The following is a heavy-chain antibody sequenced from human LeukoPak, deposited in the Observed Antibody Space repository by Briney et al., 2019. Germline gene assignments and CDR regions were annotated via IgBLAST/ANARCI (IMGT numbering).Heavy chain of an antibody. CDR3: ADDISGTGQGY. CDR1: GGTFSSYT. CDR2: IIPILGIA. V-gene: IGHV1-69*02. D-gene: IGHD1-7*01. Sequence: ASVKVSCKASGGTFSSYTISWVRQAPGQGLEWMGRIIPILGIANYAQKFQGRVTITADKSTSTAYMGLSSLRSEDTAVYYCADDISGTGQGYWGQGTLVTVSS. J-gene: IGHJ4*02.